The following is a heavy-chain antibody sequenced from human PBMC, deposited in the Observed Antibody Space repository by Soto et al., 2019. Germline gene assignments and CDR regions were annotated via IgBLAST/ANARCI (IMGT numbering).Heavy chain of an antibody. J-gene: IGHJ4*02. V-gene: IGHV4-30-2*01. Sequence: QLQLQESGSRLVKASQTLSLTCAVSGGSISSGGFSCNWIRQPPGKGLEWIGYMYHSGSTYFYPSRKSGVTMSVHRSTNQLSLKLSSVTAADTAVYYCASRVSDYFDYWGQGTPVTVSS. CDR3: ASRVSDYFDY. CDR2: MYHSGST. CDR1: GGSISSGGFS. D-gene: IGHD6-19*01.